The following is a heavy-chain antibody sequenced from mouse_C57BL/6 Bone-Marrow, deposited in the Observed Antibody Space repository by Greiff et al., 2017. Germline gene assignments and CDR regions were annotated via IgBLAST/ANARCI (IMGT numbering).Heavy chain of an antibody. CDR1: GFPFSSYG. CDR2: ISSGGSYT. Sequence: EVKLVESGGDLVKPGGSLKLSCAASGFPFSSYGMSWVRQTPDKRLEWVATISSGGSYTYYPDSVKGRFTISRDNAKNTLYLQMSSLKSEDTAMYYCARHSPSLITTVGERDFEVWGTGTTVTVSS. V-gene: IGHV5-6*01. J-gene: IGHJ1*03. CDR3: ARHSPSLITTVGERDFEV. D-gene: IGHD1-1*01.